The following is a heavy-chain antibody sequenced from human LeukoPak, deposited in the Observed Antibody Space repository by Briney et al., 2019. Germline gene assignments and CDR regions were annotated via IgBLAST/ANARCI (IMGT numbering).Heavy chain of an antibody. CDR3: ARDYDFWSGYPYFDY. V-gene: IGHV1-2*02. CDR1: GYTFTVYY. Sequence: ASVTVSCKASGYTFTVYYMHWVRQAPGQGLEWMGWINPNSGGTNYAQKFQGRVTMTRDTSISTAYMELSRLRSDDTAVYYCARDYDFWSGYPYFDYWGQGTLVTVSS. D-gene: IGHD3-3*01. J-gene: IGHJ4*02. CDR2: INPNSGGT.